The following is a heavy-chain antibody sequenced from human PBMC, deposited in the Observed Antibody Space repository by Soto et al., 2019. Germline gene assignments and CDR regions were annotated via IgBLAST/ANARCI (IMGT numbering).Heavy chain of an antibody. Sequence: GGSLRLSCAASGFTFSSYSMNWVRQAPGKGLEWVSYISSSSSTIYYADSVKGRFTISRDNAKNSLYLQMNSLRDEDTAVYYCARDRIAAAIGGRYFDYWGQGTLVTVSS. J-gene: IGHJ4*02. CDR2: ISSSSSTI. V-gene: IGHV3-48*02. D-gene: IGHD6-13*01. CDR3: ARDRIAAAIGGRYFDY. CDR1: GFTFSSYS.